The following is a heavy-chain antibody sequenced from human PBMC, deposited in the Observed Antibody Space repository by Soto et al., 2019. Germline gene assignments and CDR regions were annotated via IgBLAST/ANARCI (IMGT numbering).Heavy chain of an antibody. Sequence: EVLLVGSGGGPVKPGGSLRLSCTASGFRFSSYTMNWVRQAPGKGLEWVSSVSFRGDIYYADSLEGRFTISRDDAKNSLYLQMNSLRAEDTAVYYCARGCSSASCYYYWGQGTLVTVSS. CDR2: VSFRGDI. CDR3: ARGCSSASCYYY. D-gene: IGHD2-2*01. CDR1: GFRFSSYT. V-gene: IGHV3-21*01. J-gene: IGHJ4*02.